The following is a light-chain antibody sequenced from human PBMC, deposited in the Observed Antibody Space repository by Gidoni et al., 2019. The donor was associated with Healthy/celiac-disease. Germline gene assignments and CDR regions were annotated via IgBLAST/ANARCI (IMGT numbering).Light chain of an antibody. CDR2: GAS. Sequence: DIVLTQSPGTLSLSPGERATLSCRASQSVSSSYLAWYQQKPGHAPRLLIYGASIRATGIPNRFSGSGSGTDFTLTISRLEPEDFAVYYCQQYRGTFXPXTKVDIK. V-gene: IGKV3-20*01. CDR1: QSVSSSY. CDR3: QQYRGT. J-gene: IGKJ3*01.